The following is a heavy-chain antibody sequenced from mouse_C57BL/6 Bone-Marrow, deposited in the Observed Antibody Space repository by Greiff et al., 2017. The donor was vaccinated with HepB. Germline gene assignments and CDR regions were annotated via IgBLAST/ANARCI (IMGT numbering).Heavy chain of an antibody. CDR3: ARGSSYEDYFDY. J-gene: IGHJ2*01. CDR1: GFTFSSYA. Sequence: EVQVVESGGGLVKPGGSLKLSCAASGFTFSSYAMSWVRQTPEKRLEWVATISDGGSYTYYPDNVKGRFTISRDNAKNNLYLQMSHLKSEDTAMYYCARGSSYEDYFDYWGQGTTLTVSS. CDR2: ISDGGSYT. D-gene: IGHD1-1*01. V-gene: IGHV5-4*01.